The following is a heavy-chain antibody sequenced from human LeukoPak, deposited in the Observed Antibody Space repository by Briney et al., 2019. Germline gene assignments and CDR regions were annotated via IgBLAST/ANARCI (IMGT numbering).Heavy chain of an antibody. D-gene: IGHD3-16*02. J-gene: IGHJ3*02. CDR3: ARAKYRNAFDI. V-gene: IGHV4-30-4*08. Sequence: SETLSLTCTLSGVSISSGDYYWSWIRQPPGKGLEWIGYIYYSGSTYYNPSLKSRVTVSVDTSKTQFSLKLSSVTAADTAVYYCARAKYRNAFDIWGQGTMVTVP. CDR2: IYYSGST. CDR1: GVSISSGDYY.